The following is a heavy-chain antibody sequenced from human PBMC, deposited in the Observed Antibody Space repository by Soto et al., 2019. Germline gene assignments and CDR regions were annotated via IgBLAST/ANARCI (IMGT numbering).Heavy chain of an antibody. CDR3: ARVVLSSSAGYFDY. CDR1: GFTFSSYT. Sequence: GGSLRLSCAASGFTFSSYTMSWVRQTPGKGLEWVSGLSSGSGTIFYADSVKGRFTISRDNAKNSLYLQMNSLRAEDTAVYYCARVVLSSSAGYFDYWGQGTLVTVSS. CDR2: LSSGSGTI. D-gene: IGHD6-6*01. J-gene: IGHJ4*02. V-gene: IGHV3-48*01.